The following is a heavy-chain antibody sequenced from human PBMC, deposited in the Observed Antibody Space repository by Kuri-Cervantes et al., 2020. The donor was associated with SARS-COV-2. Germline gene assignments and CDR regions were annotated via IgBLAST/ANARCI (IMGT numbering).Heavy chain of an antibody. V-gene: IGHV3-21*01. J-gene: IGHJ4*02. CDR1: GFTFSSYS. CDR3: ARDNSAYYDFWSGYYNYFDY. Sequence: GSLRLSCAASGFTFSSYSMNWVRQAPGKGLEWVSSISSSSSYIYYADSVKGRFTISRDNAKNSLYLQMNSLRAEDTAVYYCARDNSAYYDFWSGYYNYFDYWGQGTLVTVSS. CDR2: ISSSSSYI. D-gene: IGHD3-3*01.